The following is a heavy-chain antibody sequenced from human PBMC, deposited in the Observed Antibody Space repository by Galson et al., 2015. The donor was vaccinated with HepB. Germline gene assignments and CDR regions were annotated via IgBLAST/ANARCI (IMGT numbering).Heavy chain of an antibody. CDR1: GGSISSGSYY. J-gene: IGHJ5*02. Sequence: TLSLTCTVSGGSISSGSYYWSWIRQPAGKGLEWIGRIYTSGSTNYNPSLKSRVTISVDTSKNQFSLKLSSVTAADTAVYYCARGHSSSPRRGNWFDPWGQGTLVTVSS. V-gene: IGHV4-61*02. CDR3: ARGHSSSPRRGNWFDP. D-gene: IGHD6-13*01. CDR2: IYTSGST.